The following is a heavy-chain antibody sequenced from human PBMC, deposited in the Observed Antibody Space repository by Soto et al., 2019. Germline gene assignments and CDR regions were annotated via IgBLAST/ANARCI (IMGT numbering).Heavy chain of an antibody. CDR2: IWYDGSNK. CDR1: GFSFSSYG. Sequence: QVQLVESGGGVVQSGRSLRLSCAASGFSFSSYGMHWVRQAPGKGLEWVAVIWYDGSNKYYADSVKGRFTISRDNSKNTLYLLMNSLRAEDTAVYYCARDGSGDRNAFDIWGQGTMVTVSS. J-gene: IGHJ3*02. CDR3: ARDGSGDRNAFDI. D-gene: IGHD3-10*01. V-gene: IGHV3-33*01.